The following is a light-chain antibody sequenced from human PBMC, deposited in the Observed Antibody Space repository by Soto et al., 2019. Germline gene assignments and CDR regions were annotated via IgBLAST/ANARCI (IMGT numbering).Light chain of an antibody. V-gene: IGLV2-14*01. CDR1: SSDVGGYNL. J-gene: IGLJ2*01. CDR3: SSYTSRSTLV. CDR2: DVS. Sequence: QSALSQPASVSGSPGQSITISCTGTSSDVGGYNLVSWYQQHPGKAPKLMIYDVSNRPSGISSRFSGSKSGNTASLTISGLKAEDEADYYCSSYTSRSTLVFGGGTKLTVL.